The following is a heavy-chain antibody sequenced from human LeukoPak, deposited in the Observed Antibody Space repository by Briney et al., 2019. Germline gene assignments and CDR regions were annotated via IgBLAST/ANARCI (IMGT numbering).Heavy chain of an antibody. J-gene: IGHJ3*02. CDR2: IYTSGST. V-gene: IGHV4-4*07. CDR3: ASSPVSFGGYDSILMGAFDI. Sequence: PSETLSLTCTVSGGSISSYYWSWLRQPAGKGLEWIGRIYTSGSTNYNPSLKSRVTMSVDTSKNQFSLKLSSVTAADTAVYYCASSPVSFGGYDSILMGAFDIWGQGTMVTVSS. D-gene: IGHD3-22*01. CDR1: GGSISSYY.